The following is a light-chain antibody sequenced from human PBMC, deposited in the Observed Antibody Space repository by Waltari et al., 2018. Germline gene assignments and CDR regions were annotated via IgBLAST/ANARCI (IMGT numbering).Light chain of an antibody. CDR3: SSYAGSNTHVV. CDR2: EVS. Sequence: QSALTQPPSASGSPGQSVTISCTGTSSDVGGYNYVSWYQQHPGKAPKLMLYEVSKRPSGVPDRFSGSKSGNTASLTVSGLQAEDEADYYCSSYAGSNTHVVFGGGTKLTVL. J-gene: IGLJ2*01. CDR1: SSDVGGYNY. V-gene: IGLV2-8*01.